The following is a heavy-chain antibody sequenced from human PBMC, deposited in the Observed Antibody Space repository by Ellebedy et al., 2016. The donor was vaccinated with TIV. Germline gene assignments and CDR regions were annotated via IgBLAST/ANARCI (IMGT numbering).Heavy chain of an antibody. Sequence: ASVKVSCKASGYTFSANYIHWVRQAPGQGLEWMGWINPDSGGTNFAQQFQGRVTMTRDTSVDTAYMELSRLESDDTAVYYCARVRRGSSGMDVWGQGTTVTVS. D-gene: IGHD6-13*01. V-gene: IGHV1-2*02. CDR2: INPDSGGT. J-gene: IGHJ6*02. CDR3: ARVRRGSSGMDV. CDR1: GYTFSANY.